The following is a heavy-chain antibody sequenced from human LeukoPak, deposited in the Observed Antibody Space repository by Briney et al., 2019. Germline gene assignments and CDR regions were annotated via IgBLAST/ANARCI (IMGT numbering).Heavy chain of an antibody. D-gene: IGHD2-2*01. Sequence: SVKVSCKASGGTFSSYAISWVRQAPGQGLEWMGGIIPIFGTANYAQKFQGRVTITADESTSTAYMELSSLRSDNTAEYYCTRRRSYCSTTSYYQLFYYYYMDVWGKGTTVTVSS. CDR3: TRRRSYCSTTSYYQLFYYYYMDV. CDR1: GGTFSSYA. CDR2: IIPIFGTA. V-gene: IGHV1-69*13. J-gene: IGHJ6*03.